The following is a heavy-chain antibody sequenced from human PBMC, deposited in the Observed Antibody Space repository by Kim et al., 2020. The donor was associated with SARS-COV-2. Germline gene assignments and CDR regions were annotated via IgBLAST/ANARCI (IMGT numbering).Heavy chain of an antibody. CDR2: INHSGST. CDR3: GNNLGSGWYDH. V-gene: IGHV4-34*01. CDR1: GGSFSGYY. Sequence: SETLSLTCAVYGGSFSGYYWSWIRQPPGKGLEWIGEINHSGSTNYNPSLKSRVTISVDTSKNQLSLHLNSVTAADTAVYYCGNNLGSGWYDHWGQGTLVTVSS. J-gene: IGHJ5*02. D-gene: IGHD6-19*01.